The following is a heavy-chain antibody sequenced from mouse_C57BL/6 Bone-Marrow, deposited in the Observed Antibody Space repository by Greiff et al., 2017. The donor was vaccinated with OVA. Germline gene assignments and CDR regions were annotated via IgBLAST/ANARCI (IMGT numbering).Heavy chain of an antibody. Sequence: QVQLQQPGAELVRPGTSVKLSCKASGYTFTSYWMHWVKQRPGQGLEWIGVIDPSDSYTNYNQKFTGKATLTVDTSSSTAYMQLSSLTSEDSAVYYCARLVTTVRAMDYWGQGTSVTVSS. J-gene: IGHJ4*01. CDR2: IDPSDSYT. CDR3: ARLVTTVRAMDY. D-gene: IGHD1-1*01. CDR1: GYTFTSYW. V-gene: IGHV1-59*01.